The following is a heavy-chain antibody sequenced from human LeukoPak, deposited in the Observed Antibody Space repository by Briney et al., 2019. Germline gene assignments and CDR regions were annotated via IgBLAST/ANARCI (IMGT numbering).Heavy chain of an antibody. CDR3: ARADIHLGYYYYYMDV. V-gene: IGHV1-18*01. CDR2: ISAYNGNT. Sequence: GASVKVSCKASGYTFTSYGISWVRQAPGQGLEWMGWISAYNGNTNYAQKLQGRVTVTTDTSTSTAYMELRSLRSDDTAVYYCARADIHLGYYYYYMDVWGKGTTVTVSS. CDR1: GYTFTSYG. D-gene: IGHD2-21*02. J-gene: IGHJ6*03.